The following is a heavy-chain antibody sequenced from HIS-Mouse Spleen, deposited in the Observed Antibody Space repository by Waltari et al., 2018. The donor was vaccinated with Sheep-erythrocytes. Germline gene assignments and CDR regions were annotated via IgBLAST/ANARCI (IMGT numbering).Heavy chain of an antibody. Sequence: QITLKESGPTLVTPTQTLTLTRTFSGFPLTTSGLGLGWIRPPPRKALEWLALIYWNDDKRYSPSLKSRLTITKDTSKNQVVLTMTNMDPVDTATYYCAHRRKSSGSYYYFQHWGQGTLVTVSS. CDR2: IYWNDDK. V-gene: IGHV2-5*01. CDR3: AHRRKSSGSYYYFQH. D-gene: IGHD1-26*01. J-gene: IGHJ1*01. CDR1: GFPLTTSGLG.